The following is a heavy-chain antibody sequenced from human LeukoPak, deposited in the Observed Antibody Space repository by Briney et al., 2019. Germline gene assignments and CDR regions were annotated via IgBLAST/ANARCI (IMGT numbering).Heavy chain of an antibody. J-gene: IGHJ4*02. Sequence: GGSLRLSCAASGFTFSSYAMHWVRQAPGKGLEWVAVISYDGSNKYYADSVKGRFTISRDNSKNTLYLQMNSLRAEDTAVYYCARELVYAIYPAFDYWGRGTLVTVSS. CDR2: ISYDGSNK. CDR3: ARELVYAIYPAFDY. V-gene: IGHV3-30*04. CDR1: GFTFSSYA. D-gene: IGHD2-8*01.